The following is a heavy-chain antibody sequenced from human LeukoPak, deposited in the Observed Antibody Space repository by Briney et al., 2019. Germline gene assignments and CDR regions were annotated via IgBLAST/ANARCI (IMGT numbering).Heavy chain of an antibody. D-gene: IGHD3-22*01. J-gene: IGHJ4*02. V-gene: IGHV4-39*01. CDR3: ASSDSSGYYPRGDY. CDR2: IYYSGST. CDR1: GGSISSSSYY. Sequence: PSETLSLTCTVSGGSISSSSYYWGCIRQPPRKGLEWIGSIYYSGSTYYNPSLKSRVTISVDTSKNQFTLKLSSVTAADTAVYYCASSDSSGYYPRGDYWGQGTLVTVSS.